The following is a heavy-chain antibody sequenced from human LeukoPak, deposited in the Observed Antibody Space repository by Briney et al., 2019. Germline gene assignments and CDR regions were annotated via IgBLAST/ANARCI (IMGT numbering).Heavy chain of an antibody. Sequence: ASVKVSCKASGYTFTSYYMHWVRQAPGEGLEWMGIINPNSGGTNYAQKFQGRVAMTRDTSISTAYMELSRLRSDDTAVYYCARDVRAVAGYYYYYYMDVWGKGTTVTVSS. V-gene: IGHV1-2*02. CDR2: INPNSGGT. CDR1: GYTFTSYY. D-gene: IGHD6-19*01. CDR3: ARDVRAVAGYYYYYYMDV. J-gene: IGHJ6*03.